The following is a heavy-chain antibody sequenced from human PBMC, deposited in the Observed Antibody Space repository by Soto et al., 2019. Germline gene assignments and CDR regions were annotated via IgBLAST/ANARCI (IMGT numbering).Heavy chain of an antibody. J-gene: IGHJ3*02. Sequence: SETLSLTCTVSGGSISSYYWSWIRQPPGKGLEWIGYIYYSGSTNYNPSLKSRVTISVDTSKNQFSLKLSSVTAADTAMYYCARLRELWFGELSGGAFDIWGQGTMVTVSS. V-gene: IGHV4-59*01. D-gene: IGHD3-10*01. CDR2: IYYSGST. CDR1: GGSISSYY. CDR3: ARLRELWFGELSGGAFDI.